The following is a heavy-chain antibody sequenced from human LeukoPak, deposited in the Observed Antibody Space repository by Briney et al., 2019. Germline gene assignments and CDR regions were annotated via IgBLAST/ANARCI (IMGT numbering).Heavy chain of an antibody. D-gene: IGHD3-3*01. V-gene: IGHV3-7*01. CDR2: IKQDGSEK. CDR1: GFTFSSYW. CDR3: ARDIGNPPRLEWLFYYYYYMDV. J-gene: IGHJ6*03. Sequence: GGSLRLSCAASGFTFSSYWMSWVRHAPGKGLEWVANIKQDGSEKYYVDSVKGGFTISRDNAKNSLYLQMNNLRAEDTAVYYCARDIGNPPRLEWLFYYYYYMDVWGKGTTVTVSS.